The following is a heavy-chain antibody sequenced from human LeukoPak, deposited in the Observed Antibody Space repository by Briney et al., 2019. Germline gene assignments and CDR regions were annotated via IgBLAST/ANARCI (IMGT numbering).Heavy chain of an antibody. Sequence: ASVKVSCKASGYTFTSYGISWVRQAPGQGLEWMGWISAYNGNTNYAQKLQGRVTITTDTSTSTAYMELRSLSSDDTAVYYCARESLWSPLDYWGQGTLVTVSS. CDR3: ARESLWSPLDY. D-gene: IGHD3-10*01. CDR1: GYTFTSYG. V-gene: IGHV1-18*04. CDR2: ISAYNGNT. J-gene: IGHJ4*02.